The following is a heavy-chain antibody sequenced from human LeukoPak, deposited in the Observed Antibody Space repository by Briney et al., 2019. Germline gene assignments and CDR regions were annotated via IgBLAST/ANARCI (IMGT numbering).Heavy chain of an antibody. CDR2: ISSSTSYI. J-gene: IGHJ4*02. CDR1: GFTFSSYN. V-gene: IGHV3-21*01. D-gene: IGHD2-15*01. CDR3: AREYCSGGSCYHSGDY. Sequence: GGSLRLSCAASGFTFSSYNMKWVRQAPGKGLDWVSSISSSTSYIYYADSVRGRFTISRDNAKNSLYLQMNSLRAEDTAVYYCAREYCSGGSCYHSGDYWGQGTLVTVSS.